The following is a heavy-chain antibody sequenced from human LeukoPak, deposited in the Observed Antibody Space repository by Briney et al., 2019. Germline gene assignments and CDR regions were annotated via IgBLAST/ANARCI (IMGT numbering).Heavy chain of an antibody. CDR3: ARYGRFMGMDV. J-gene: IGHJ6*02. D-gene: IGHD1-26*01. V-gene: IGHV4-59*08. CDR1: GGSISSYY. CDR2: IYYSGGT. Sequence: SETLSLTCTVSGGSISSYYWSWIRQPPGEGLEWMGYIYYSGGTKYNLSLKSRLTISVDTSKNQFSLKLSSVTAADTAVYYCARYGRFMGMDVWGQGTTVTVSS.